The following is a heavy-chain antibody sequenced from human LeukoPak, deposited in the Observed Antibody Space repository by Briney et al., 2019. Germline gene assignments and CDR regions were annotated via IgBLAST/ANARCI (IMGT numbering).Heavy chain of an antibody. CDR3: AKSNGYGLIDY. D-gene: IGHD5-12*01. Sequence: SETLSLTCTVSGGSISSSSYYWGWIRQPPGKGLEWIGSTYYSGSTYYNPSLKSRVTMYIDTSKNQFSLKLSSVTAADTAMYYCAKSNGYGLIDYWGQGTLVTVSS. V-gene: IGHV4-39*01. CDR1: GGSISSSSYY. CDR2: TYYSGST. J-gene: IGHJ4*02.